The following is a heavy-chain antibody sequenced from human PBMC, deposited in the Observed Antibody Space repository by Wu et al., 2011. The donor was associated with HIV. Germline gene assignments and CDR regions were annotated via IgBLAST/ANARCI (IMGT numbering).Heavy chain of an antibody. Sequence: QVQLVQSGAEVKKPGASVKVSCKASGYTFTSYDINWVRQATGQGLEWMGWMNPNSGNTGYAHKFKGRVTITRDISISTAYMELSSLRSEDTAVYYCARGSGWAWDWHLDLWGRGTRGRLSPQ. CDR3: ARGSGWAWDWHLDL. J-gene: IGHJ2*01. V-gene: IGHV1-8*01. D-gene: IGHD6-19*01. CDR1: GYTFTSYD. CDR2: MNPNSGNT.